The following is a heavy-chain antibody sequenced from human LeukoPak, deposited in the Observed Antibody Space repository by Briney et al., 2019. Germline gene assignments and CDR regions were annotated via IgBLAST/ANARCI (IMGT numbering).Heavy chain of an antibody. CDR1: GFTFSSYG. CDR2: IRSKTDGGTA. V-gene: IGHV3-15*01. J-gene: IGHJ4*02. D-gene: IGHD5-12*01. Sequence: GGSLRLSCAASGFTFSSYGMSWVRQAPGKGLEWVGRIRSKTDGGTADYAAPLKGRFTMSRDDSKNMLHLQMNSLKTEDTAVYYCTTDSGAYDYNYWGQGTLVTVSS. CDR3: TTDSGAYDYNY.